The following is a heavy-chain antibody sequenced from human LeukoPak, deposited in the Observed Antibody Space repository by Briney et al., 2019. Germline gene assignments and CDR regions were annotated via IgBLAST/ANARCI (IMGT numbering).Heavy chain of an antibody. CDR3: ARAPMVANGGAYYYYGMDV. J-gene: IGHJ6*02. CDR1: GGSFSGYY. Sequence: PSETLSLTCAVYGGSFSGYYWSWIRQPPGKGLEWIGEINHSGSTNYNPSLKSRVTISVDTSKNQFSLKLSSVTAADTAVYYCARAPMVANGGAYYYYGMDVWSQGTTVTVSS. V-gene: IGHV4-34*01. D-gene: IGHD5-12*01. CDR2: INHSGST.